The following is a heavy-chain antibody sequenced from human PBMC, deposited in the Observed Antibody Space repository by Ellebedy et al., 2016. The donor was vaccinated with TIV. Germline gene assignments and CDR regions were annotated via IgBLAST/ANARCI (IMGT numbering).Heavy chain of an antibody. D-gene: IGHD3/OR15-3a*01. CDR2: IYSAGPT. Sequence: GGSLRLSCAVSGFVVSSNYMSWVRQAPGKGLEWVSTIYSAGPTYYADSVKGRFTISSDTSKNTLFLQMNSLRTEDTAVYYCARVDLALAFDYWGRGTLVTVSS. CDR3: ARVDLALAFDY. CDR1: GFVVSSNY. V-gene: IGHV3-53*01. J-gene: IGHJ4*02.